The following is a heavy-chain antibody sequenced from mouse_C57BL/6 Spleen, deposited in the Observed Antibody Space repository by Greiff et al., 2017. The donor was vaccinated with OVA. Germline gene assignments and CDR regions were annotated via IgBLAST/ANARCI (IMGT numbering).Heavy chain of an antibody. CDR2: IYPSDSET. Sequence: QVQLQQPGAELVRPGSSVKLSCKASGYTFTSYWMDWVKQRPGQGLEWIGNIYPSDSETHYNQKFKDKATLTVDKSSSTAYIQLSSLTSEDSAVYYCAREDYGQALFAYWGQGTLVTVSA. CDR1: GYTFTSYW. V-gene: IGHV1-61*01. D-gene: IGHD1-1*02. J-gene: IGHJ3*01. CDR3: AREDYGQALFAY.